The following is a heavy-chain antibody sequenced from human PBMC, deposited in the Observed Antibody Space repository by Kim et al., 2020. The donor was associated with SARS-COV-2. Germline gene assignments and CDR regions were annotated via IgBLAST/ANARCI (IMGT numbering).Heavy chain of an antibody. CDR1: GYTFTSYY. Sequence: ASVKVSCKASGYTFTSYYMHWVRQAPGQGLEWMGIINPSGGSTSYAQKFQGRVTMTRDTYTSTVYMELSSLRSEDTAVYYCASVFFWSSSLLDKLVSFWSGYCKSQLDCGMDVWGQGTTVTVSS. J-gene: IGHJ6*02. CDR3: ASVFFWSSSLLDKLVSFWSGYCKSQLDCGMDV. CDR2: INPSGGST. D-gene: IGHD3-3*01. V-gene: IGHV1-46*01.